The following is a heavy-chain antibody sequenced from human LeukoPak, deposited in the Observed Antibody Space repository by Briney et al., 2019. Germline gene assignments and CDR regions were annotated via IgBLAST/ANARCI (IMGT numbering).Heavy chain of an antibody. D-gene: IGHD6-6*01. Sequence: GGSLRLSCAAPGFTFTILGLNWVRQAPGQVPEGVSYIDARSGITYYADSVQGRFTISRDNAKNSLYLQMNSLRAEDTAVYYCASGGQLVRTNGDYWGQGTLVTVSS. CDR1: GFTFTILG. CDR3: ASGGQLVRTNGDY. J-gene: IGHJ4*02. V-gene: IGHV3-48*04. CDR2: IDARSGIT.